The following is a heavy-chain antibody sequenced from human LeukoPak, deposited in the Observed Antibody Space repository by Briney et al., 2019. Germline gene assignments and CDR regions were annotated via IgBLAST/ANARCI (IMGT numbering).Heavy chain of an antibody. CDR2: IYPDDSDT. V-gene: IGHV5-51*01. J-gene: IGHJ4*02. CDR3: AIGGDSTTSCYRCFNY. D-gene: IGHD2-2*02. CDR1: GYMFANYW. Sequence: SGESLKISCKGSGYMFANYWIGWVRQMPGKGLEWMGIIYPDDSDTRYSPSFQGQVTISADKSISTAYLQWSSLKASDTAMYYCAIGGDSTTSCYRCFNYWGQGTLVTVSS.